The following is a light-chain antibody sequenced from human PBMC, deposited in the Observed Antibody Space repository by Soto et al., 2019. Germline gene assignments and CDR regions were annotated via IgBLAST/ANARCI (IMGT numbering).Light chain of an antibody. CDR1: SSNIGAGYD. V-gene: IGLV1-40*01. J-gene: IGLJ3*02. Sequence: QSALTQPPSVSGAPGQRVTISCTGSSSNIGAGYDVHWYQQLPGTAPKVLIYGNNIRPSGVPDRFSGSKSGTSASLAITGLQAEDEADYYCQSYDSSLSSWVFGGGTKLTVL. CDR2: GNN. CDR3: QSYDSSLSSWV.